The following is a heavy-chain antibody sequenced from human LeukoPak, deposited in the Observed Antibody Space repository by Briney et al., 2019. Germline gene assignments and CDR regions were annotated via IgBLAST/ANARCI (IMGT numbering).Heavy chain of an antibody. V-gene: IGHV3-33*01. CDR2: IWYDGSNK. D-gene: IGHD6-13*01. J-gene: IGHJ3*02. CDR1: GFTLSSYG. Sequence: GRSLRLSCAPSGFTLSSYGMHWVRQAPGKGLEWVAVIWYDGSNKYYADSVKGRFTISRDNSKDTLYLQMNSLRAEDTAVYYRAREMSAAAGTDAFDIWGQGTMVTVSS. CDR3: AREMSAAAGTDAFDI.